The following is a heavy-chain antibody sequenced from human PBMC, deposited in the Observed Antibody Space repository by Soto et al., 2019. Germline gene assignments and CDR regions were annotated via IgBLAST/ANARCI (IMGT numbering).Heavy chain of an antibody. Sequence: GGSLRLSCAASGFTFDDYGMSWVRQAPGKGLEWVSGINWNGGSTGYADSVKGRFTISRDNAKNSLYLQMNSLRAEDTALYHCARGGSGSYYNPHDYWGQGTLVTVSS. CDR2: INWNGGST. J-gene: IGHJ4*02. D-gene: IGHD3-10*01. V-gene: IGHV3-20*01. CDR3: ARGGSGSYYNPHDY. CDR1: GFTFDDYG.